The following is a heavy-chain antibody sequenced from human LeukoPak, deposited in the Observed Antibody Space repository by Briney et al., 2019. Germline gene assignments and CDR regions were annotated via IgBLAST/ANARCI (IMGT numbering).Heavy chain of an antibody. J-gene: IGHJ5*02. CDR3: ARAVVGLLWFGELFPWFDP. Sequence: PSGTLSLTCAVSGGSISSTNWWSWVRQPPGKGLEWIGEIYHSGSTNYNPSLKSRVTISVDTSKNQFSLKLSSVTAADTAVYYCARAVVGLLWFGELFPWFDPWGQGTLVTVSS. CDR1: GGSISSTNW. CDR2: IYHSGST. D-gene: IGHD3-10*01. V-gene: IGHV4-4*02.